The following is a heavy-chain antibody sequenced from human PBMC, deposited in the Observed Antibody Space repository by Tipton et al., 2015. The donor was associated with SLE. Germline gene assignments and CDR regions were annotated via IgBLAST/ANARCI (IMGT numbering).Heavy chain of an antibody. CDR3: ARDVGSGLWYFDY. V-gene: IGHV3-23*04. J-gene: IGHJ4*02. Sequence: QLVQSGGGVVQPGGSLRLSCAASGFTFSSYAMSWVRQAPGKGLEWVSTISGSDGSTYYADSVKGRFTISRDNSKNSLYLQMNSLRAEDTAVYYCARDVGSGLWYFDYWGQGTLVTVSS. CDR1: GFTFSSYA. D-gene: IGHD6-19*01. CDR2: ISGSDGST.